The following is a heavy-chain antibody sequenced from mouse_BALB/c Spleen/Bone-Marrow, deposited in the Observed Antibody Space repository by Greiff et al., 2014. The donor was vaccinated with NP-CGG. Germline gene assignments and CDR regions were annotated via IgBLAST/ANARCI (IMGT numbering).Heavy chain of an antibody. Sequence: EVQVVESGGGLVQPGGSRKLSCAASGFTFSSFGMHWVRQAPEKGLEWVAYISSGSSTIYYADTVKGRCTISRDNPKNTLFLQMTIRRSEYTAMYYCSRWCSWENCYFDYWGAGTTVTVSS. J-gene: IGHJ1*01. CDR1: GFTFSSFG. CDR2: ISSGSSTI. D-gene: IGHD1-1*01. V-gene: IGHV5-17*02. CDR3: SRWCSWENCYFDY.